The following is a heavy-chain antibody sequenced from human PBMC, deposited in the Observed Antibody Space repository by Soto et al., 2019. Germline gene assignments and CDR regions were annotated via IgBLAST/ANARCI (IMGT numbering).Heavy chain of an antibody. D-gene: IGHD3-10*01. Sequence: QVQLVQSGAELKKPGASVKVSCKASGYTFSNYDVNWVRQATGQGPEWIGWVNPNNGDTGYAQKFQGRVTLTTEISTTTAYMELTSLRSEDTAIYYCAKVSRKGSAIDFDYWGQGTLITVSS. J-gene: IGHJ4*02. CDR2: VNPNNGDT. CDR3: AKVSRKGSAIDFDY. CDR1: GYTFSNYD. V-gene: IGHV1-8*01.